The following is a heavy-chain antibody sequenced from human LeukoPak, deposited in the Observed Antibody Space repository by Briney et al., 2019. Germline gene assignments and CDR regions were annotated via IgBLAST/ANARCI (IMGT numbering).Heavy chain of an antibody. CDR3: ARDSSSWGGPYYFDY. CDR1: GFTFSDYY. J-gene: IGHJ4*02. V-gene: IGHV3-11*01. D-gene: IGHD6-13*01. CDR2: ISSSGSTI. Sequence: PGGSLRLSCAACGFTFSDYYMSLIRQAPGKGLEWVSYISSSGSTIYYADSVKGRFTISRDNAKNSLYLQMNSLRAEDTAVYYCARDSSSWGGPYYFDYWGQGTLVTVSS.